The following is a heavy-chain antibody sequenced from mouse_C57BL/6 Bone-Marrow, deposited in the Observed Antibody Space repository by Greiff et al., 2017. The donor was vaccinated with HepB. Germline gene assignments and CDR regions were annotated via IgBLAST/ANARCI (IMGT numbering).Heavy chain of an antibody. CDR2: IDPETGGT. D-gene: IGHD1-2*01. V-gene: IGHV1-15*01. J-gene: IGHJ1*03. Sequence: VQLKQSGAELVRPGASVTLSCKASGYTFTDYEMHWVKQTPVHGLEWIGAIDPETGGTAYNQKFKGKAILTADKSSSTAYMELRSLTSEDSAVYYCTRDTTANWYFDVWGTGTTVTVSS. CDR3: TRDTTANWYFDV. CDR1: GYTFTDYE.